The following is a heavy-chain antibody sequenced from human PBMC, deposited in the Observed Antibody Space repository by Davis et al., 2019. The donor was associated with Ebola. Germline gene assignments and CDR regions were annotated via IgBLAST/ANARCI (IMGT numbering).Heavy chain of an antibody. CDR1: GGPISSYY. Sequence: MPSETLSLTCVVSGGPISSYYWNWIRQSPGKGLEWIGYFGSTNHNPSLKSRVTISADTSKNQFSLKLTSVTAADTAVYYCARRVVSTIGGGDWIDPWGQGILVIVSS. V-gene: IGHV4-59*08. CDR2: FGST. CDR3: ARRVVSTIGGGDWIDP. D-gene: IGHD5/OR15-5a*01. J-gene: IGHJ5*02.